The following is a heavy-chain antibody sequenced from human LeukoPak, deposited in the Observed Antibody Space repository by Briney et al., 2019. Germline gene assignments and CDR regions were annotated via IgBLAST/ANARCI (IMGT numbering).Heavy chain of an antibody. D-gene: IGHD4-23*01. Sequence: PSETLSLTCTVSGGSVSSGSYYWSWIRQPPGKGLEWIGYIYYSGSTNYNPSLKSRVTISVDTSKNQFSLKLSSVTAADTAVYYCARVRSADGGYFDYWGQGTLVTVSS. V-gene: IGHV4-61*01. CDR1: GGSVSSGSYY. CDR3: ARVRSADGGYFDY. CDR2: IYYSGST. J-gene: IGHJ4*02.